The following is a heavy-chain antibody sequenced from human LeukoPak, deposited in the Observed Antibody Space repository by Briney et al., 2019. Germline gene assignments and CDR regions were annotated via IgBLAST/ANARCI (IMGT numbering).Heavy chain of an antibody. J-gene: IGHJ4*02. V-gene: IGHV6-1*01. D-gene: IGHD1-26*01. CDR2: TYYRSKRYY. CDR3: ARDPVGGSTIFDY. CDR1: GDSVPSNSAA. Sequence: SQTLSLTCAISGDSVPSNSAAWNWIRQSPSRGLEWLGRTYYRSKRYYDYAVAVKSRISINPDTSKNQFSLQLSSVTPEDTAVYYCARDPVGGSTIFDYWGQGTLVTVSS.